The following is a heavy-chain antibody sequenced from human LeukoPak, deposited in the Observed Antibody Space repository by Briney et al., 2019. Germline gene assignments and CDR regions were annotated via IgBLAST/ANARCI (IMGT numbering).Heavy chain of an antibody. CDR2: ISAYNGNT. V-gene: IGHV1-18*01. CDR1: GYTFTSYG. D-gene: IGHD3-10*01. Sequence: ASVKVSCKASGYTFTSYGISWVRQAPGQGLEWMGWISAYNGNTNYAQKLQGRVTMTTDTSTSTAYMELRSLRSDDTAVYYCARDLTMVRGVITIGHWGQGTLVTVSS. CDR3: ARDLTMVRGVITIGH. J-gene: IGHJ5*02.